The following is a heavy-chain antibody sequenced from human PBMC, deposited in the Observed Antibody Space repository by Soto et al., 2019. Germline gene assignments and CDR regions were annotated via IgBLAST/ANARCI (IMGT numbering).Heavy chain of an antibody. CDR2: IYPGDSDT. CDR1: GYSFTSYW. Sequence: GESLKISCKGSGYSFTSYWIGWVRQMPGKGLEWMGIIYPGDSDTRYSPSFQGQVTISADKSISTAYLQWSSLKASDTAMYYCARHYPLKSIVGATSDYYYYGMDVWGQGTTVTVSS. J-gene: IGHJ6*02. V-gene: IGHV5-51*01. D-gene: IGHD1-26*01. CDR3: ARHYPLKSIVGATSDYYYYGMDV.